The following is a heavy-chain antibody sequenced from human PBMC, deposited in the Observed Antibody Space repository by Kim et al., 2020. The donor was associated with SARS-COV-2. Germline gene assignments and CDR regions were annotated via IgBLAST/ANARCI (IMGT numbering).Heavy chain of an antibody. D-gene: IGHD6-13*01. CDR2: IWYDGSNK. Sequence: GGSLRLSCAASGFIFSSYGMHWVRQAPGKGLEWVAVIWYDGSNKYYADSVKGRFTISRDNSKNTLYLQMNSLRAEDTAVYYCATTKARAGLAAAGVGAFDIWGQGTMVTVSS. CDR1: GFIFSSYG. V-gene: IGHV3-33*01. J-gene: IGHJ3*02. CDR3: ATTKARAGLAAAGVGAFDI.